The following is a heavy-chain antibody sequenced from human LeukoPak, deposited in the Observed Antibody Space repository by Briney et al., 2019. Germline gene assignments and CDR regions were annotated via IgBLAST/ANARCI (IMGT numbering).Heavy chain of an antibody. CDR3: ARTKYQPPPSLLGV. CDR1: GYTFTSYG. Sequence: GASVKVSCKASGYTFTSYGISWVRQAPGQGLEWMGWISAYNGNTNYAQKLQGRVTMTTDTSTSTAYMELRSLRSDDTAVYYCARTKYQPPPSLLGVWGQGTTVTVSS. J-gene: IGHJ6*02. V-gene: IGHV1-18*01. CDR2: ISAYNGNT. D-gene: IGHD2-2*01.